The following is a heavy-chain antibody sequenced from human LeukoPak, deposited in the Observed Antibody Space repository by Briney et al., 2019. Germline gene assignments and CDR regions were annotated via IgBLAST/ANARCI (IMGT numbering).Heavy chain of an antibody. CDR1: GFTFRTHS. CDR3: ARVLETDCSGGSCYSGLDY. CDR2: ISSGSSHI. J-gene: IGHJ4*02. Sequence: GGSLRLSCAASGFTFRTHSMSWVRQSPGKGLEWVSSISSGSSHIYYADSMKGRFTISRDNAKNSLFLQMNSLRVEDTAVYYCARVLETDCSGGSCYSGLDYWGQGTLVTVSS. V-gene: IGHV3-21*01. D-gene: IGHD2-15*01.